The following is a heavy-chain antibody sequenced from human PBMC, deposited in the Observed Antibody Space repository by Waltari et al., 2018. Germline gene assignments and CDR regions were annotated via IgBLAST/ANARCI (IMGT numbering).Heavy chain of an antibody. J-gene: IGHJ3*01. D-gene: IGHD4-17*01. CDR3: ARDPKGTTVIYDAFDL. CDR1: GCTFSSYD. Sequence: QVHLVQSGAEVKKPGSSVRVSCKASGCTFSSYDFNWVRQAPGQGLEWMGGIIPIFGTPIYAQKFQGRVTITADTSTTTAYMELSSLRFEDTAVYYCARDPKGTTVIYDAFDLWGQGTMVSVSS. CDR2: IIPIFGTP. V-gene: IGHV1-69*14.